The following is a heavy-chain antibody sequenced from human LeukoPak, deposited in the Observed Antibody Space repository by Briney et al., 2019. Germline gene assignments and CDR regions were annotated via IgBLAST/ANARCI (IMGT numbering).Heavy chain of an antibody. CDR2: INHSGST. CDR3: ASAGAAAAPEHGY. V-gene: IGHV4-34*01. Sequence: KTSETLSLTCAVYGGSFSGYYWSWIRQPPGKGLEWIGEINHSGSTNYNPSLKSRVTISVDTSKNQFSLKLSSVTAADTAVYYCASAGAAAAPEHGYGGQGTLVTVSS. D-gene: IGHD6-13*01. J-gene: IGHJ1*01. CDR1: GGSFSGYY.